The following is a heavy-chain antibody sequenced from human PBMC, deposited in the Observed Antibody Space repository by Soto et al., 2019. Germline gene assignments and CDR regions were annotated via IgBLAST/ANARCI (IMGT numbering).Heavy chain of an antibody. CDR3: ARGSRMRIPAASGRDYYYQGLDV. CDR1: GGSFSGYY. CDR2: INHRGSI. D-gene: IGHD2-15*01. J-gene: IGHJ6*02. Sequence: QVQLQQWGAGLLKPSETLSLNCAVYGGSFSGYYWSWIRQPPGKGLEWSGEINHRGSINYNPSLKSRITMSVDTSKNQFSLTLISVTAADTAVFYCARGSRMRIPAASGRDYYYQGLDVWGQGTAVTFSS. V-gene: IGHV4-34*01.